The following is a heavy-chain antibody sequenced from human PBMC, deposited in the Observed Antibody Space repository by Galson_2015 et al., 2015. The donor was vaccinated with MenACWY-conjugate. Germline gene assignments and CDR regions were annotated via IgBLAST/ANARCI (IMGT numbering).Heavy chain of an antibody. CDR3: ARVEVAAPTRGGWFDP. D-gene: IGHD6-6*01. J-gene: IGHJ5*02. V-gene: IGHV3-11*06. CDR2: ISSSSSYT. Sequence: SLRLSCAASGFTFSDYYMSWIRQAPGKGLEWVSYISSSSSYTNYADSVKGRFTISRDNAKNSLYLQVNSLRAEDTAVYYCARVEVAAPTRGGWFDPWGQGTLVTVSS. CDR1: GFTFSDYY.